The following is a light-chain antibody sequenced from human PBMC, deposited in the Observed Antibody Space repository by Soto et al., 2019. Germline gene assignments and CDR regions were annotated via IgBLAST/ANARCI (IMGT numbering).Light chain of an antibody. V-gene: IGKV3-11*01. Sequence: EIVLTQSPATLSLSPGERATLSCRASQSVSRYSAWYQQKPGQAPRLLIYDASNRATGIPARFSGSGSGTDFTLTISSLEPEDFAVYYCQQYGSSPPWTFGQGTKVDIK. CDR3: QQYGSSPPWT. CDR1: QSVSRY. CDR2: DAS. J-gene: IGKJ1*01.